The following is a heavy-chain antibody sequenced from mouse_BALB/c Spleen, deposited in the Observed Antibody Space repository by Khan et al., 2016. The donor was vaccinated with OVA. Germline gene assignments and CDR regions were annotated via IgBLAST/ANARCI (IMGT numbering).Heavy chain of an antibody. D-gene: IGHD3-1*01. CDR3: TGWGYWFAY. CDR1: GYIFTSYW. V-gene: IGHV1-5*01. Sequence: EVQLQQSGTVLARPGASVEMSCKASGYIFTSYWIHWVKQRPGQDLEWLGAIYPGNRDTNYNNTFTGKAKLTAVKSTRPDYMEPSSLTNEDSAVDYCTGWGYWFAYWGQGTLVTVSA. CDR2: IYPGNRDT. J-gene: IGHJ3*01.